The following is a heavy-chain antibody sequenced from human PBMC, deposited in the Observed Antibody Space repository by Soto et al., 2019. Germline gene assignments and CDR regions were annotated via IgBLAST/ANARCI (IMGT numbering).Heavy chain of an antibody. V-gene: IGHV3-23*01. CDR3: ATRETKLLKFFVC. J-gene: IGHJ4*02. CDR1: GFTFSSFA. CDR2: VSTGGTP. Sequence: LRLSCVASGFTFSSFAMSWVRQAPGRGLEWVSTVSTGGTPYYADSVKGRFTISRDNSKNTLYLQMNSLRAEDAAIYYGATRETKLLKFFVCWGQGTSVTFSS. D-gene: IGHD2-15*01.